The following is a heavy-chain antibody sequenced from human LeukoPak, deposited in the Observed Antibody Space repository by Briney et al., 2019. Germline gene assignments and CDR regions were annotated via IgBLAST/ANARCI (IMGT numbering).Heavy chain of an antibody. D-gene: IGHD6-13*01. CDR1: GFTVSSSY. V-gene: IGHV3-53*01. CDR3: ARGSPDRRYSSSWIDH. Sequence: GGSLRLSSAASGFTVSSSYMSWVRQAPGKGLEWVSVIYSAGSTYYADSVKGRFTISRDNSKNTLYLQMNSLRAEDTAVYYCARGSPDRRYSSSWIDHWGQGTLMTVSS. CDR2: IYSAGST. J-gene: IGHJ5*02.